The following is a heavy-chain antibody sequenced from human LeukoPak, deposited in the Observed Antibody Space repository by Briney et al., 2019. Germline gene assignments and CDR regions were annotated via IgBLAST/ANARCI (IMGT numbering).Heavy chain of an antibody. CDR2: IKQDGSEK. J-gene: IGHJ6*02. V-gene: IGHV3-7*03. D-gene: IGHD1-26*01. CDR1: GFTFSSYW. Sequence: GGSLRLSCAASGFTFSSYWMSWVRQAPGKGLEWVANIKQDGSEKYYVDSVKGRFTISRDNAKNSLYLQMNSLRAEDTAVYYCARYSGSYEVNYYYYGMDVWGQGTTVTVSS. CDR3: ARYSGSYEVNYYYYGMDV.